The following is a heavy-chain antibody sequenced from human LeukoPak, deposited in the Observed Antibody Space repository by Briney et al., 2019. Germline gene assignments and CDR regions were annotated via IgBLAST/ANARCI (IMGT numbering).Heavy chain of an antibody. CDR1: GSMYNYY. V-gene: IGHV4-59*12. CDR3: ARDSESTISYPNWFDP. CDR2: IHYNGIT. J-gene: IGHJ5*02. D-gene: IGHD5-24*01. Sequence: PSETLSLTCTVSGSMYNYYWSWIRQPPGKGLEWIGYIHYNGITNYSPSLKSRVTMSLDTSKNQVSLKLNSVSAADTAVYYCARDSESTISYPNWFDPWSQGTLVTVSS.